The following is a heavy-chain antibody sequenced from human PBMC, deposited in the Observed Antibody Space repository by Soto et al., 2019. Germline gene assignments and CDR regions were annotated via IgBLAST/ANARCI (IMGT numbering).Heavy chain of an antibody. J-gene: IGHJ6*02. D-gene: IGHD2-2*01. Sequence: QVQLVQSGAEVKKPGSSVKVSCKASGGTFSSYAISWVRQAPGQGLEWMGGIIPIFGTANYAQKFQGRVTITADESTSTAYMELRSLRSEDTAVYYCAITGGIVVPAANLYYYGMDVWGQGTTVTVSS. V-gene: IGHV1-69*01. CDR2: IIPIFGTA. CDR1: GGTFSSYA. CDR3: AITGGIVVPAANLYYYGMDV.